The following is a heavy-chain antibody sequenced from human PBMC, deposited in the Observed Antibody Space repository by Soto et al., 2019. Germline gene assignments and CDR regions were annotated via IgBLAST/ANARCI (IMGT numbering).Heavy chain of an antibody. Sequence: QVQLVESGGGVVQSGRSLRLSCVASGFTFRTFGMQWVRQVPGKGLGWVAVVSHDGIIQHYADSVKGRFSISRDNFKNTVYLQMYRLRPDDTAVYYCAKEGTPYTSSHLDNWGQGTLVTFSS. J-gene: IGHJ4*02. D-gene: IGHD6-19*01. CDR3: AKEGTPYTSSHLDN. CDR2: VSHDGIIQ. CDR1: GFTFRTFG. V-gene: IGHV3-30*18.